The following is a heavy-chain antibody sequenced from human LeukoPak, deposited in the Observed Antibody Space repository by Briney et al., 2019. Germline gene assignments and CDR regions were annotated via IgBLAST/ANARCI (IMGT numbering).Heavy chain of an antibody. V-gene: IGHV3-21*01. Sequence: GGSLRLSCAASGFTFGSYSMNWVRQAPGKGLEWVSSISSSSSYIYYADSVKGRFTISRDNAKNSLYLQMNSLRAEDTAVYYCARDSRELKLTGDARLVDYWGQGTLVTVSS. CDR2: ISSSSSYI. J-gene: IGHJ4*02. CDR3: ARDSRELKLTGDARLVDY. CDR1: GFTFGSYS. D-gene: IGHD7-27*01.